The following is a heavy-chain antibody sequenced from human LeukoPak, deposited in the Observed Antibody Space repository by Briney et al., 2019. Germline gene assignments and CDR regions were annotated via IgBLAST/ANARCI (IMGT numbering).Heavy chain of an antibody. CDR3: AREIWGHRTFEY. Sequence: GGSLRLSCAASGFTFSTYWMTWVRQAPGKGLEWVANIKDDGGEKYYVDSVKGRFTISRDNAKNSLYLQMNSLRAEDTAVYYCAREIWGHRTFEYWGQGTLVTVSS. V-gene: IGHV3-7*03. CDR1: GFTFSTYW. D-gene: IGHD7-27*01. CDR2: IKDDGGEK. J-gene: IGHJ4*02.